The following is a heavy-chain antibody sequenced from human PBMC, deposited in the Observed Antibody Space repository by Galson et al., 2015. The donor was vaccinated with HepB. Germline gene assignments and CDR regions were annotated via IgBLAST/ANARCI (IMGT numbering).Heavy chain of an antibody. Sequence: SLRLSCAASGFTFSSYSMNWVRQAPGKGLEWVSSISSSSSYIYYADSVKGRFTISRDNSKNTLYLQMNSLRAEDTAVYYCAKGFSRRGGGAFDIWGQGTMVTVSS. V-gene: IGHV3-21*01. D-gene: IGHD2-15*01. CDR3: AKGFSRRGGGAFDI. CDR2: ISSSSSYI. CDR1: GFTFSSYS. J-gene: IGHJ3*02.